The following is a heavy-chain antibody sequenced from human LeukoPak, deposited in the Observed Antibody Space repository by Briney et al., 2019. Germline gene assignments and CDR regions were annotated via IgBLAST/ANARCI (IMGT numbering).Heavy chain of an antibody. V-gene: IGHV3-30*04. CDR3: ASDPETAIPVWLDY. CDR2: ISYDGSNK. CDR1: GFTFSSYA. Sequence: GGSLRLSCAASGFTFSSYAMHWVRQAPGQGLEWVAVISYDGSNKYYADSVKGRFTISRDNTKNTLYLQMYRLRAGATAVYYCASDPETAIPVWLDYWGQGTLVTVSS. J-gene: IGHJ4*02. D-gene: IGHD2-21*02.